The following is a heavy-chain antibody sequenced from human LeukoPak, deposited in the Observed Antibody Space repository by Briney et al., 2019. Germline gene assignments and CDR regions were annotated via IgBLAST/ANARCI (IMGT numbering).Heavy chain of an antibody. CDR3: ASRNTVTDTFDI. D-gene: IGHD4-17*01. CDR1: GGSVSSGNYY. Sequence: SETLSLTCTVPGGSVSSGNYYWGWIRQPPGKGLEWIGSIYYSGNTYSNPSLKSRVTISVDTSKNQFSLKLSSVTAADTAVYYCASRNTVTDTFDIWGQGTMVTVSS. CDR2: IYYSGNT. J-gene: IGHJ3*02. V-gene: IGHV4-39*01.